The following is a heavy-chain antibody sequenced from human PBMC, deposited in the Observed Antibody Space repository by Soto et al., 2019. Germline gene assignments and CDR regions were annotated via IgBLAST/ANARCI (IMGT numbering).Heavy chain of an antibody. D-gene: IGHD4-17*01. CDR1: GGTFSSYA. CDR2: IIPIFGTA. Sequence: QVQLVQSGAEVKKPGSSVKVSCKASGGTFSSYAISWVRQAPGQGLEWMGGIIPIFGTANYSQKFQGRVTITSDESTSTAYMELSSLSSEDTAVYYCARGAPSSPGDYGDLDYWGQGTLVTVSS. CDR3: ARGAPSSPGDYGDLDY. J-gene: IGHJ4*02. V-gene: IGHV1-69*01.